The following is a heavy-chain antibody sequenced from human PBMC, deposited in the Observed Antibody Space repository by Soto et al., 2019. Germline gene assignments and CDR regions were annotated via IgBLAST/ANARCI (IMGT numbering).Heavy chain of an antibody. D-gene: IGHD2-21*01. CDR3: ARLRIATNNYKWFDP. J-gene: IGHJ5*02. V-gene: IGHV4-31*03. Sequence: KPSETLTLTCSVSGAALNSGNYYWSWIRQVPGKGMEWIGNIYVTGSFDYNPSLRDRITISQDTSERQFSLKLRLVTAADTAVYYCARLRIATNNYKWFDPWGQGTLVTVSS. CDR1: GAALNSGNYY. CDR2: IYVTGSF.